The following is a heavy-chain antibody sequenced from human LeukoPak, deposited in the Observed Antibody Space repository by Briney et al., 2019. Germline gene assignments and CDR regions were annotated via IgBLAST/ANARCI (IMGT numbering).Heavy chain of an antibody. V-gene: IGHV3-30*03. CDR2: ISYDGNNE. J-gene: IGHJ4*02. CDR3: ATRSIYYYYFDY. Sequence: GRSLRLSCAASGFTFDTYGMHWVRQAPGKGLEWVAVISYDGNNENYVDSVKGRFTISRDNSKNTLYLQMNGLRAEETAVYYCATRSIYYYYFDYWGQGTLVTVSS. CDR1: GFTFDTYG. D-gene: IGHD3-22*01.